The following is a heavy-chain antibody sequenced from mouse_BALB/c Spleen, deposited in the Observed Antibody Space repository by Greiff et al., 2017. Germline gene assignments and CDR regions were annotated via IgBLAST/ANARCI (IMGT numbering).Heavy chain of an antibody. Sequence: EVKLMESGGGLVKPGGSLKLSCAASGFTFSSYTMSWVRQTPEKRLEWVATISSGGGNTYYPDSVKGRFTISRDNAKNNLYLQMSSLRSEDTALYYCARYDGYYCLFAYWGQGTLVTVSA. CDR2: ISSGGGNT. CDR3: ARYDGYYCLFAY. J-gene: IGHJ3*01. V-gene: IGHV5-9*03. D-gene: IGHD2-3*01. CDR1: GFTFSSYT.